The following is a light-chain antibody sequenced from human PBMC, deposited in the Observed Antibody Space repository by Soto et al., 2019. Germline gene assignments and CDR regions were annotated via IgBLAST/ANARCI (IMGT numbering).Light chain of an antibody. CDR1: SSDVGGYNY. CDR2: DVS. J-gene: IGLJ2*01. CDR3: SSYTSSEGV. V-gene: IGLV2-14*01. Sequence: QSALTQPASVSGSPGQSITISCTGTSSDVGGYNYVSWYQQHPGKAPKLMIYDVSNRPSGVSNRFSGSKSGNTASLTISGLQAEYEADYYCSSYTSSEGVFGGGTKLTVL.